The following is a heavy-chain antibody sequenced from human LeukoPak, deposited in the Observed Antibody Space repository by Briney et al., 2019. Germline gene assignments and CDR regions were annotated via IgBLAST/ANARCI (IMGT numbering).Heavy chain of an antibody. CDR1: GYSFTSYW. V-gene: IGHV5-51*01. Sequence: AGESLKISCKGSGYSFTSYWIGWVRQMPGKGLEWLGILYPGDSGTRYSPSFQGQVTISAHKSIPTAYLQWSSLRASDTAMYYCARLQSDAGVCCDNWFDPGGQGTRVTVSS. D-gene: IGHD2-8*01. CDR3: ARLQSDAGVCCDNWFDP. J-gene: IGHJ5*02. CDR2: LYPGDSGT.